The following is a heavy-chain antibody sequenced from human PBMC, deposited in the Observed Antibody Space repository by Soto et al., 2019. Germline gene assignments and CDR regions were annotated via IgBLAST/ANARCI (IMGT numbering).Heavy chain of an antibody. V-gene: IGHV1-2*02. CDR2: INAHSGGT. D-gene: IGHD6-6*01. Sequence: SVKVSCKASGFSFTGYYIHWLRQAPGQGLEWMGWINAHSGGTEYAQKFQGRVTLTRDTSIATAYLTLTSLTSDDTALYYCAKDLTRQLAYWLDPWGQGTHVTVS. CDR1: GFSFTGYY. CDR3: AKDLTRQLAYWLDP. J-gene: IGHJ5*02.